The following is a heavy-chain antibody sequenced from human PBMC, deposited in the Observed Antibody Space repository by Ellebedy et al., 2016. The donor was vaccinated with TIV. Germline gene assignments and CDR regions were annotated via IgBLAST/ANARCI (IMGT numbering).Heavy chain of an antibody. J-gene: IGHJ4*02. CDR1: GYTFTSYY. Sequence: ASVKVSXXASGYTFTSYYMHWVRQAPGQGLEWMGIINPSGGSTSYAQKFQGRVTMTRDTSTSTVYMELSSLRSDDTAVYYCARDDPSTHRGSSGWRFWGQGTLVTVSS. V-gene: IGHV1-46*01. CDR3: ARDDPSTHRGSSGWRF. CDR2: INPSGGST. D-gene: IGHD6-19*01.